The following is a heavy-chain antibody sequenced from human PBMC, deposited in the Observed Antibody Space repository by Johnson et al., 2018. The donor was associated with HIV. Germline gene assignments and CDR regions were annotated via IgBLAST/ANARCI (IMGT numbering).Heavy chain of an antibody. D-gene: IGHD3-16*01. V-gene: IGHV3-30*02. CDR2: IRYDGSNK. CDR3: ARRGGPGGRGAFDI. J-gene: IGHJ3*02. CDR1: GFTFSSSG. Sequence: QVQLVESGGGLVQPGGSLRLSCVVSGFTFSSSGMHWVRQAPGKGLEWVAFIRYDGSNKYYADSVKGRFTISRDNSKNTLYLQINSLRAGDTAVYYCARRGGPGGRGAFDIWGQGTMVTVSS.